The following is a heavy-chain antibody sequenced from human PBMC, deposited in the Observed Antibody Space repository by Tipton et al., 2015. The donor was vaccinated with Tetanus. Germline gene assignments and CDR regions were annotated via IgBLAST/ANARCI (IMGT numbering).Heavy chain of an antibody. CDR3: AREVAAPGTNGFDP. J-gene: IGHJ5*02. V-gene: IGHV4-59*01. CDR1: GGSISSYY. Sequence: TLSLTCTVSGGSISSYYWSWIRQPPGKGLEWIGHIYYSGSTNYNPSLKSRVTISADTSKNQFSLKLSSVTAADTAVYYCAREVAAPGTNGFDPWGQGTLVTVSS. CDR2: IYYSGST. D-gene: IGHD6-13*01.